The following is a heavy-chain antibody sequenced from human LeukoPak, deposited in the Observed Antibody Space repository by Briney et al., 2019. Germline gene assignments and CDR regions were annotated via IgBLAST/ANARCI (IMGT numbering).Heavy chain of an antibody. CDR2: IYHSGSA. V-gene: IGHV4-4*02. CDR1: GGSISSSNW. J-gene: IGHJ3*02. CDR3: ARDIAAAETDAFDI. Sequence: SETLSLTCAVSGGSISSSNWWSWVRQPPGKGLEWIGEIYHSGSAYYNPSLKSRVTISVDTSKNQFSLKLSSVTAADTAVYYCARDIAAAETDAFDIWGQGTMVTVSS. D-gene: IGHD6-13*01.